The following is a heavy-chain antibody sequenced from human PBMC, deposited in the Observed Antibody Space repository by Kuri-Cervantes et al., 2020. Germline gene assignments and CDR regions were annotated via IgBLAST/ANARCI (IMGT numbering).Heavy chain of an antibody. CDR2: IYWDDDK. Sequence: SGPTLVKPTQTLTLTCTFSGFSLSTSGVGVGWIRQPPGKALEWLALIYWDDDKRYSPSLKSRLTITKDTSKNQVVLTMTNMDPVDTATYYCAYSYHDYYDSSGYYYLCAFDIWGQGTMVTVSS. CDR3: AYSYHDYYDSSGYYYLCAFDI. CDR1: GFSLSTSGVG. D-gene: IGHD3-22*01. J-gene: IGHJ3*02. V-gene: IGHV2-5*02.